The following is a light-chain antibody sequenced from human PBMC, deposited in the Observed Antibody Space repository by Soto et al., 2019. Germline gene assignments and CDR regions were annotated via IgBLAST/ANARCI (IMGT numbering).Light chain of an antibody. CDR1: SSDVGGYNY. CDR3: SSYAGSNKSV. Sequence: HSALTQPPSASGSPGQSVTISCTGTSSDVGGYNYVSWYQQYAGKAPKLMISEVSKRPSGVPDRFSGSKSGNTASLTVSGLQAEDEADYYCSSYAGSNKSVFGTGTKVTVL. CDR2: EVS. V-gene: IGLV2-8*01. J-gene: IGLJ1*01.